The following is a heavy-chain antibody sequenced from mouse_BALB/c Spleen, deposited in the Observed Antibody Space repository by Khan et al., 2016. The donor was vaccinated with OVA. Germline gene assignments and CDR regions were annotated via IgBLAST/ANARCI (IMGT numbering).Heavy chain of an antibody. V-gene: IGHV2-9*02. D-gene: IGHD2-1*01. CDR2: IWAGGST. CDR1: GFSLTSYG. J-gene: IGHJ4*01. Sequence: QVQLKQSGPGLVAPSQSLSITCTVSGFSLTSYGVYWVRQPPGKGLEWLGIIWAGGSTNYNSALMSSLSISKDTSKSQVFLKMNSLQTVDTAMYYCARDDGGGNDAMDYWGQGTSVTVAS. CDR3: ARDDGGGNDAMDY.